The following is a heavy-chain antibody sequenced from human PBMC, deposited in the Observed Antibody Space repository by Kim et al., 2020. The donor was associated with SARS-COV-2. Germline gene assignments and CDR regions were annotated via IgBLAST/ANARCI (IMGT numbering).Heavy chain of an antibody. CDR1: GFTFSDYY. V-gene: IGHV3-11*01. Sequence: GGSLRLSCAASGFTFSDYYMSWIRQAPGKGLEWFSYISSSGSTIYYADSVKGRFTISRDNAKNSLYLQMNSLRAEDTAVYYCARVRGAAGPFYYYYYGMDVWGQGTTVTVSS. CDR3: ARVRGAAGPFYYYYYGMDV. CDR2: ISSSGSTI. D-gene: IGHD6-13*01. J-gene: IGHJ6*02.